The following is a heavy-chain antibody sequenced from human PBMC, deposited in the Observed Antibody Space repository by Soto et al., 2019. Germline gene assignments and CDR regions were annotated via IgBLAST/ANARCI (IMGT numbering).Heavy chain of an antibody. CDR1: GGTFSSYA. CDR2: ILPIFGTA. CDR3: ARDYPGGGIAARPFEGSYDYYGMDV. J-gene: IGHJ6*02. D-gene: IGHD6-6*01. Sequence: QVQLVQSGAEVKKPGSSVKVSCKASGGTFSSYAISWVRQAPGQGLEWMGGILPIFGTANYAQKFQGRVTITADESTSTAYRELSSLRSEDTAVYDWARDYPGGGIAARPFEGSYDYYGMDVWGQGTTVTVSS. V-gene: IGHV1-69*01.